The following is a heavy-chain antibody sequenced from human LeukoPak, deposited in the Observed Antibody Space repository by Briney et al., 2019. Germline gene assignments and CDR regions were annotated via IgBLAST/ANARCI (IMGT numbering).Heavy chain of an antibody. Sequence: PGGSLRLSCAASGFTFSGSAMHWVRQASGQGLEWVGRIRSKANSYATAYAASVKGRFTISRDDSKNTAFLQMNSLKTEDTAVYYCTGNYYGSGSYADFDYWGQGTLVTVSS. CDR1: GFTFSGSA. D-gene: IGHD3-10*01. V-gene: IGHV3-73*01. CDR2: IRSKANSYAT. J-gene: IGHJ4*02. CDR3: TGNYYGSGSYADFDY.